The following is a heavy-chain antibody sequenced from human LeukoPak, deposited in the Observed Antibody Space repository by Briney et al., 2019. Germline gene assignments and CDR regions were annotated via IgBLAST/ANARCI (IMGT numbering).Heavy chain of an antibody. D-gene: IGHD1-1*01. CDR3: TTDDNWNDFR. J-gene: IGHJ4*02. Sequence: GGSLRLSCAASGFYFSNAWMSWVRQAPGKGLEWVGSIKSKTDGGTTDYAAPVKGRFTISRDDSKNTLYLQMNSLKTEDTAVYYCTTDDNWNDFRWGQGTLVTVSS. V-gene: IGHV3-15*01. CDR1: GFYFSNAW. CDR2: IKSKTDGGTT.